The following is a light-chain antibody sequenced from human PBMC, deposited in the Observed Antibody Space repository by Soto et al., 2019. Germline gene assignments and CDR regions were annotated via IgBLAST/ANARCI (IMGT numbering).Light chain of an antibody. CDR1: QTVNNNY. Sequence: EIVLTQPPGPLSVSPGDRVTLSCRASQTVNNNYLAWYQQKPGQAPRLLIYRASTPTTGTPASFRGSGSGTHFTLTVSRLEPEDFAVYYCQQDGGSAPWTFGPGTKVDMK. CDR3: QQDGGSAPWT. V-gene: IGKV3-20*01. J-gene: IGKJ1*01. CDR2: RAS.